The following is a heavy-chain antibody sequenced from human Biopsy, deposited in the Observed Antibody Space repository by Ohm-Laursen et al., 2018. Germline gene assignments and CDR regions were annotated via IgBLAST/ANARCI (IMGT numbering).Heavy chain of an antibody. D-gene: IGHD2/OR15-2a*01. Sequence: SETLSLTCTLSGYSIIPSGPENWSWIRQPPGQGLQYIGFIYSGGNTNYNPSLRSRVTMSVDTSKNQFSLRLNSVTAADTAVYYCARGMRTTGWQYFDYWGQGILVTVSS. V-gene: IGHV4-61*01. CDR1: GYSIIPSGPEN. CDR2: IYSGGNT. CDR3: ARGMRTTGWQYFDY. J-gene: IGHJ4*02.